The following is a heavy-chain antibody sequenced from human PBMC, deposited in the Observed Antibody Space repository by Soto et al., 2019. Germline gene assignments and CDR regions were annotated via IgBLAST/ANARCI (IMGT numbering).Heavy chain of an antibody. CDR3: ARGITMRVVLQGDALDKYCLDS. D-gene: IGHD3-22*01. CDR2: INHSGST. CDR1: GGSVSVHY. J-gene: IGHJ4*02. V-gene: IGHV4-34*01. Sequence: PSETLSLTSAVYGGSVSVHYWTWIRQPPGKGREWIGEINHSGSTNYNPSIKSRVTISVDKSKNKFSLKLSSMTAEDTVVYYCARGITMRVVLQGDALDKYCLDSWGQGTLVTVSS.